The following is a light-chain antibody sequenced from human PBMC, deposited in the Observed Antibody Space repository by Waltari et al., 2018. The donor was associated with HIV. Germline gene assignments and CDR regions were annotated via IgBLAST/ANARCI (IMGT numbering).Light chain of an antibody. Sequence: QSVLTQPPSASGTPGQRVTISCSGSSSNIGRNYVNWYQQPPGTAPKPLIYTSEQRPAGVPDRFSESKSGTSASLAISGLRSEDEAEYYCAAWDDSLSATVFGGGTKLTVL. CDR3: AAWDDSLSATV. J-gene: IGLJ2*01. V-gene: IGLV1-47*01. CDR2: TSE. CDR1: SSNIGRNY.